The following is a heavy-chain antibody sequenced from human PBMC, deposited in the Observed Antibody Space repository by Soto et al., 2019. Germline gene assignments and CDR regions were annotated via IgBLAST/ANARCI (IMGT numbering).Heavy chain of an antibody. CDR1: GFTFSSYA. CDR3: AKEVYDSSGYYFDY. D-gene: IGHD3-22*01. V-gene: IGHV3-23*01. CDR2: ISGSGGST. Sequence: PGGSLRLSCAACGFTFSSYAMSCVRQAPGKGLEWVSAISGSGGSTYYADSVKGRFTISRDNSKNTLYLQMNSLRAEDTAVYYCAKEVYDSSGYYFDYWGQGTLVTVSS. J-gene: IGHJ4*02.